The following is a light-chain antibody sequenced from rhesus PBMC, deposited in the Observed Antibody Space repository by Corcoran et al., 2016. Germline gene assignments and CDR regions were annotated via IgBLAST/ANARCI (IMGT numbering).Light chain of an antibody. V-gene: IGKV1-25*01. Sequence: DIQMTQSLSSLSASVGDTVTITCHASQGITMFLAWYQQKPGKAPKLLIYDASTLQSGVPSRFSGGGSGTEFTLTISSLQPEDFATYCCQQYNSYPCSFGQGTKVEIK. CDR1: QGITMF. J-gene: IGKJ2*01. CDR2: DAS. CDR3: QQYNSYPCS.